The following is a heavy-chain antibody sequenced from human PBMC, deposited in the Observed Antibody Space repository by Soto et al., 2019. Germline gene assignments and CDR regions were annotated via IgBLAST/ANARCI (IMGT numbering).Heavy chain of an antibody. CDR1: GYTFTSYA. D-gene: IGHD3-9*01. Sequence: QVQLVQSWAEVKKPGASVKVSCKASGYTFTSYAMHWVRQAPGQRLEWMGWINAGNGNTKYSQKCQGRVTSTRDKSASTAYMAQSSLRSEVTAVYYCTRGDSLTSDYWGQGTLVTVPS. V-gene: IGHV1-3*01. CDR2: INAGNGNT. J-gene: IGHJ4*02. CDR3: TRGDSLTSDY.